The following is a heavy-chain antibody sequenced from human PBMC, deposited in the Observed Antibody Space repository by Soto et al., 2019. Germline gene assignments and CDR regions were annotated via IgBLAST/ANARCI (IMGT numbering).Heavy chain of an antibody. D-gene: IGHD4-17*01. J-gene: IGHJ4*02. CDR2: ISGSGGST. CDR1: GFTFSSYA. Sequence: PGGSLRLSCAASGFTFSSYAMSWVRQAPGKGLEWVSAISGSGGSTYYADSVKGRFSISRDNSKNTLYLQMNSLRAEDTAVYYCAKHESFSGTVTTILDYWGQGTLVTVSS. CDR3: AKHESFSGTVTTILDY. V-gene: IGHV3-23*01.